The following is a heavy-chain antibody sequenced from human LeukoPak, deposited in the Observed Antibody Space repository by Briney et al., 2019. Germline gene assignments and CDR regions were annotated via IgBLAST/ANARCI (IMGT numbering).Heavy chain of an antibody. D-gene: IGHD2-15*01. CDR3: ARQEDIVAPGYFDY. Sequence: SVKVSCKASGGTFSSYAISWVRQAPGQGLEWMGGIIPIFGTANYAQKFQGRVTITADKSTSTAYMELSSLRSEDTAVYYCARQEDIVAPGYFDYWGQGTLVTVSS. CDR2: IIPIFGTA. V-gene: IGHV1-69*06. J-gene: IGHJ4*02. CDR1: GGTFSSYA.